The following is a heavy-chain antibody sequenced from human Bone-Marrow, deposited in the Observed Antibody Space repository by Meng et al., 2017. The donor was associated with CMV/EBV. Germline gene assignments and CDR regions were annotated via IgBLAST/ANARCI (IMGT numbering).Heavy chain of an antibody. J-gene: IGHJ4*02. V-gene: IGHV1-2*02. Sequence: ASVKVSCKASGYTFTAYYMHWLRQAPGQGLEWMGWINPSSGGTSYAQKYQGRVTMTTDTSISTAYMELSRLRSDDTAVYYCAREWDCSSTSCDDYWGQGTLVTVSS. CDR3: AREWDCSSTSCDDY. CDR1: GYTFTAYY. CDR2: INPSSGGT. D-gene: IGHD2-2*01.